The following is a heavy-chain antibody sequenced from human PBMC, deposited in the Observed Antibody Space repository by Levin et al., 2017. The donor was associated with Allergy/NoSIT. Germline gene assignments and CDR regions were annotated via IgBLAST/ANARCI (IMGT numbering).Heavy chain of an antibody. V-gene: IGHV3-23*01. J-gene: IGHJ4*02. CDR3: AKIGF. CDR2: ISGSGGST. CDR1: GFIFSNYG. Sequence: GESLKISCAAAGFIFSNYGMSWVRQAPGKGLEWVSAISGSGGSTYYADSVKGRFTISRDNSKNTLYLQMNSLRAEDTAVYYCAKIGFWGQGTLVTVSS. D-gene: IGHD3-10*01.